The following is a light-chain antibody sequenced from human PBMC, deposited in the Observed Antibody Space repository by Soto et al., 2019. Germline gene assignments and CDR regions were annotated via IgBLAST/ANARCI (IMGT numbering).Light chain of an antibody. CDR1: QSVSSN. CDR2: GAS. V-gene: IGKV3-15*01. CDR3: QQYDNWPLT. J-gene: IGKJ4*01. Sequence: EIVTTQSPDTLSVSPGERATLSCRASQSVSSNLAWYQQKSGQTPRLLIYGASTRATDIPVRFSGSGSGTEFTLTISSLQSEDFAVYYCQQYDNWPLTFGGGTKVEIK.